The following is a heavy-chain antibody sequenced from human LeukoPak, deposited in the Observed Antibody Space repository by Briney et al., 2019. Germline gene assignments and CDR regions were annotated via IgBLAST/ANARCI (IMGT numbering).Heavy chain of an antibody. Sequence: PGGSLRLSCAASGFTFSSYAMSWVRQAPGKGLEWVSAISGSGGSTYYADSVKGRFTISRDNSKNTLYLQMNSLRAEDTAVYYCARGSGSYGGMFIDYWGQGTLVTVSS. V-gene: IGHV3-23*01. CDR2: ISGSGGST. CDR1: GFTFSSYA. CDR3: ARGSGSYGGMFIDY. D-gene: IGHD1-26*01. J-gene: IGHJ4*02.